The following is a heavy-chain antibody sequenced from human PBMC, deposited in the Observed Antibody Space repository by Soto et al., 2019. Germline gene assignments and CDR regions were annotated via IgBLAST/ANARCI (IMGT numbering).Heavy chain of an antibody. D-gene: IGHD3-22*01. CDR3: ATVKGYYYDSSGYPWYFDY. V-gene: IGHV4-4*02. CDR2: IYHSGST. CDR1: GGSISSSNW. Sequence: SETKSLTCAVSGGSISSSNWWSWVRQPPGKGLEWIGEIYHSGSTNYNPSLKSRVTISVDKSKNQFSLKLSSVTAADTAVYYCATVKGYYYDSSGYPWYFDYWGQGTLVSVSS. J-gene: IGHJ4*02.